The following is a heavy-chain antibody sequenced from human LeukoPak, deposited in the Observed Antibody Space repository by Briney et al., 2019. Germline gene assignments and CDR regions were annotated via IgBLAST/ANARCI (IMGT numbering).Heavy chain of an antibody. CDR3: AKGGPESSGYKQFDY. Sequence: GGSLRLSCVASRFTFSSYAMSWVRQAPGKGLEWVSGISASGGSTYYADSVKGRFTISRDNSKNTLYLQMDSLRAEDTAVYYCAKGGPESSGYKQFDYWGQGTLVTVSP. J-gene: IGHJ4*02. V-gene: IGHV3-23*01. CDR1: RFTFSSYA. D-gene: IGHD3-22*01. CDR2: ISASGGST.